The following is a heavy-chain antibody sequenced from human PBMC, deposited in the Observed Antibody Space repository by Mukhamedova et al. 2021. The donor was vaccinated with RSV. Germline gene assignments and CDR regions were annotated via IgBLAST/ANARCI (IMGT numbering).Heavy chain of an antibody. V-gene: IGHV3-23*01. D-gene: IGHD2-2*01. J-gene: IGHJ4*02. CDR3: AKDHSLVLVVVPAAQRPTFFDY. Sequence: YYADSVKGRFTISRDNSKNTLYLQMNSLRAEDTVVYYCAKDHSLVLVVVPAAQRPTFFDYWGQGTLVTVSS.